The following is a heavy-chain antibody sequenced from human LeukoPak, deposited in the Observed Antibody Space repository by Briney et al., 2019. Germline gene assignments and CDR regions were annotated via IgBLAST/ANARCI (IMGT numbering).Heavy chain of an antibody. CDR2: IYYSGST. V-gene: IGHV4-59*01. J-gene: IGHJ5*01. D-gene: IGHD1-14*01. CDR3: SRATTGGIIWFDI. Sequence: SETLSLTCTVSGGSISSYYWSWIRQPPGKGLEWIGYIYYSGSTNYNPSLKSRVTISVDTSKNQFSLKLSSVTLAATAVYVYSRATTGGIIWFDIWGQGTMVTVSS. CDR1: GGSISSYY.